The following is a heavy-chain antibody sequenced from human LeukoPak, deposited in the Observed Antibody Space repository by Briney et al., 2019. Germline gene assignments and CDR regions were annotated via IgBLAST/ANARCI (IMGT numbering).Heavy chain of an antibody. V-gene: IGHV3-23*01. CDR1: GFTFSTYG. D-gene: IGHD6-19*01. CDR2: ISGSGGSK. J-gene: IGHJ4*02. Sequence: GGSLRLSCAASGFTFSTYGMSWVRQAPGKGLEWVSAISGSGGSKYYADSVKGRFTISRDNSKNKLYLQMNSLRAEDTAVYYCARANGWYLRNYFDYWGQGILVTVSS. CDR3: ARANGWYLRNYFDY.